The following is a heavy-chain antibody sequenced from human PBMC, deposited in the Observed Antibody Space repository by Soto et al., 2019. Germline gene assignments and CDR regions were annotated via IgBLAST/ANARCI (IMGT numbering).Heavy chain of an antibody. J-gene: IGHJ6*02. V-gene: IGHV3-21*01. Sequence: EVQLVESGGGLVKPGGSLRLSCAASGFTFSSYSMNWVRQAPGKGLEWVSSISSSSSYIYYADSVKGRFTISRDNAKNSLYLQMNSRRAEDTAVYYCARRTYYYGSGSYYNPYYYYGMDVWGQGTTVTVSS. CDR2: ISSSSSYI. CDR1: GFTFSSYS. CDR3: ARRTYYYGSGSYYNPYYYYGMDV. D-gene: IGHD3-10*01.